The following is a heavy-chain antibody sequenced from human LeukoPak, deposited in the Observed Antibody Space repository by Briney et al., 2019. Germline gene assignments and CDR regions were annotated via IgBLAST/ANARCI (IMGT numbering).Heavy chain of an antibody. CDR1: GFTFSSNW. V-gene: IGHV3-74*01. Sequence: GGSLRLSCAASGFTFSSNWMHWVRQAPGKGLVWVSRINSDGSSTNYADDVKGRFTISRDNAKNSLYLQMNSLRAEDTALYYCAKDISSDYYYMDVWGKGTTVTISS. CDR3: AKDISSDYYYMDV. J-gene: IGHJ6*03. CDR2: INSDGSST. D-gene: IGHD3-16*02.